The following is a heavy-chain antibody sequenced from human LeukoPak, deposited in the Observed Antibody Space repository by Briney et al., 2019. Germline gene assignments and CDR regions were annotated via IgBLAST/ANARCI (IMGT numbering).Heavy chain of an antibody. Sequence: PGGSLRLSCAASGFTVSSNYMSWVRQAPGKGLEWVSLIYSGGNIYYADSVKGRFTISRDGSKNTLYLQMNSLRAEDTAVYYCARDPGAAAGNLWSWGQGTLVTVSS. V-gene: IGHV3-66*01. CDR2: IYSGGNI. D-gene: IGHD6-13*01. CDR1: GFTVSSNY. J-gene: IGHJ5*02. CDR3: ARDPGAAAGNLWS.